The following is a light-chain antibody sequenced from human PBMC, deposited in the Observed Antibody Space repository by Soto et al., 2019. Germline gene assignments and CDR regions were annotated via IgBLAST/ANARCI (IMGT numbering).Light chain of an antibody. V-gene: IGKV3-20*01. CDR3: QQYSGSPRT. J-gene: IGKJ2*01. CDR1: QSVSSDY. Sequence: EIVLTQSPGTLSLSPGERANLSCRISQSVSSDYLAWYRQNPGQAPRLLIYGASNRAGGIPDRFSGSGSGTDFTLTISRLEPEDFAVYYCQQYSGSPRTFGQGTKLEIK. CDR2: GAS.